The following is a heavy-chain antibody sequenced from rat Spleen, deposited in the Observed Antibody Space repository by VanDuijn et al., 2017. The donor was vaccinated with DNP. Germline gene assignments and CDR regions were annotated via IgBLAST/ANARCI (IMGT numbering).Heavy chain of an antibody. D-gene: IGHD1-6*01. CDR2: IEDKSNNYFI. J-gene: IGHJ3*01. V-gene: IGHV6-14*01. CDR3: TAYGLAY. Sequence: EVRFVETGGGLVQPGNSLRLSCATSGLTFSSVWMNWVRQTPGKRLEWLGQIEDKSNNYFISYLGSVKGRFTISRDDSKSTVYLQMNNLKEEDTAIYYCTAYGLAYWGQGTLVTVSS. CDR1: GLTFSSVW.